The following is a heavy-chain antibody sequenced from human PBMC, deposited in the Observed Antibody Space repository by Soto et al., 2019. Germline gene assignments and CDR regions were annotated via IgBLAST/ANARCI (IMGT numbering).Heavy chain of an antibody. CDR1: GGSISSSSYY. CDR2: IYYSGST. Sequence: SETLSLTCTVSGGSISSSSYYWGWIRQPPGKGLEWIGSIYYSGSTYYNPSLKSRVTISVDTSKNQFSLKLSSVTAADTAVYYCVRRYYDILTDYYYMDVWGKGTTVTVSS. D-gene: IGHD3-9*01. J-gene: IGHJ6*03. CDR3: VRRYYDILTDYYYMDV. V-gene: IGHV4-39*01.